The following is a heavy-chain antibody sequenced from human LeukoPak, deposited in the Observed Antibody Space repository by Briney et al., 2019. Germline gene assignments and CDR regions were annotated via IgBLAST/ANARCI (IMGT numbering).Heavy chain of an antibody. CDR3: ARGRIPGSGSYNY. CDR1: GDSISRIKYH. CDR2: INHSGST. J-gene: IGHJ4*02. D-gene: IGHD3-10*01. V-gene: IGHV4-39*07. Sequence: PSETLSLTCSVSGDSISRIKYHWTWIRQSPGEGLEWIGEINHSGSTNYNPSLKSRVTISVDTSKNQFSPKMSSVTAADTAVYYCARGRIPGSGSYNYWGQGTLVTVSS.